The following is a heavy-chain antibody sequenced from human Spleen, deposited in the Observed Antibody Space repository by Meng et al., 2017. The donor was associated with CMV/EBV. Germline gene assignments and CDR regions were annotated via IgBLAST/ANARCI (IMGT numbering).Heavy chain of an antibody. CDR1: GLTVGTDA. J-gene: IGHJ4*02. Sequence: SGLTVGTDALTRVRQAPGMGLEWVSLIDPSATTTYYSDSVKSRFTISRNDSKNTLYLQMNSLRADDTAVYYCAKQRGYYDDSGFLIWGQGTLVTVSS. V-gene: IGHV3-23*03. D-gene: IGHD3-22*01. CDR2: IDPSATTT. CDR3: AKQRGYYDDSGFLI.